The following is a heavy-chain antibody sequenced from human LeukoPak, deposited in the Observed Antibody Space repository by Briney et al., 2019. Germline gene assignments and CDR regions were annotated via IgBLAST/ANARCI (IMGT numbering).Heavy chain of an antibody. CDR3: TRVGYIDEGIDY. D-gene: IGHD5-24*01. Sequence: GGSLRLSCVASGFPFSSYWMTWVRQAPGKGLEWVANIRQDGSKKSYVDSVKGRFTISRDNAKNSLYLQMNSLRAEDTAIYYCTRVGYIDEGIDYWGQGTLVTVSS. CDR2: IRQDGSKK. V-gene: IGHV3-7*04. CDR1: GFPFSSYW. J-gene: IGHJ4*02.